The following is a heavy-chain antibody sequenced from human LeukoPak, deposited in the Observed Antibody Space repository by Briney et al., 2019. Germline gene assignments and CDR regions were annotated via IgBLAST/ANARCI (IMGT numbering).Heavy chain of an antibody. CDR2: IIPIFGTA. J-gene: IGHJ5*02. D-gene: IGHD3-22*01. CDR1: GGTFSSYA. CDR3: ARDIAVYYYDSGGYSWFDP. V-gene: IGHV1-69*06. Sequence: ASVKVSCKASGGTFSSYAISWVRQAPGQGLEWMGGIIPIFGTANYAQKFQGRVTITADKSTSTVYMELSSLRSEDTAVYYCARDIAVYYYDSGGYSWFDPWGQGTLVTVSS.